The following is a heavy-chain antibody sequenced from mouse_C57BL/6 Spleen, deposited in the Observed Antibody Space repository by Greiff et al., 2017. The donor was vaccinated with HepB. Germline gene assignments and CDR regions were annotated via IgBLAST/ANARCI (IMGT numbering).Heavy chain of an antibody. CDR1: GYSITSGYD. CDR2: ISYSGST. CDR3: ARGDWEGYFDY. V-gene: IGHV3-1*01. J-gene: IGHJ2*01. Sequence: VQLQQSGPGMVKPSQSLSLTCTVPGYSITSGYDWHWIRHFPGNKLEWMGYISYSGSTNYNPSLKSRISITHDTSKNHFFLKLNSVTTEDTATYYCARGDWEGYFDYWGQGTTLTVSS. D-gene: IGHD4-1*01.